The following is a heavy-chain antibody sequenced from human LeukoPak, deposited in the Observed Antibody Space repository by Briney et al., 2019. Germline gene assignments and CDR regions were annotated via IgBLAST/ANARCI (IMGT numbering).Heavy chain of an antibody. Sequence: GGSLRLSCAASGFTFSSYSMNWVRQAPGEGLEWVSYISSSSSTIYYADSVKGRFTISRDNAKNSLYLQMNSLRAEDTAVYYCARMGRYYDSSGYSPNWFDPWGQGTLVTVSS. D-gene: IGHD3-22*01. CDR1: GFTFSSYS. J-gene: IGHJ5*02. CDR2: ISSSSSTI. V-gene: IGHV3-48*04. CDR3: ARMGRYYDSSGYSPNWFDP.